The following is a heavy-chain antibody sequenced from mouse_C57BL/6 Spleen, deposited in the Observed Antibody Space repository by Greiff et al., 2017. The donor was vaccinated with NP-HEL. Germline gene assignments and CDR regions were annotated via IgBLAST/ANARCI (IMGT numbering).Heavy chain of an antibody. CDR1: GFNIKDYY. Sequence: EVQLQQSGAELVRPGASVKLSCTASGFNIKDYYMHWVKQRPEQGLEWIGRIDPEDGDTEYAPKFQGKATMTADTSSNTAYLQLSSLTSEDTAVYYCTTAPGEYDGGFAYWCQRTLVTVSA. J-gene: IGHJ3*01. CDR2: IDPEDGDT. V-gene: IGHV14-1*01. D-gene: IGHD2-14*01. CDR3: TTAPGEYDGGFAY.